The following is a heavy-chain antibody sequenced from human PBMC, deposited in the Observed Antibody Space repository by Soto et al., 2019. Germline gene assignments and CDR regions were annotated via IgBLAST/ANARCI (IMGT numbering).Heavy chain of an antibody. J-gene: IGHJ4*02. V-gene: IGHV3-74*01. CDR2: INRDGSST. CDR3: AKERSSGWSLDY. CDR1: GWAIRCNW. D-gene: IGHD6-19*01. Sequence: LRHFGTASGWAIRCNWMDWVRLAPGKGLVWVSRINRDGSSTSYADSVKGRVTISRDTAKNTLYLQMNSLRAEDTAVFYCAKERSSGWSLDYWGQGTLVTVSS.